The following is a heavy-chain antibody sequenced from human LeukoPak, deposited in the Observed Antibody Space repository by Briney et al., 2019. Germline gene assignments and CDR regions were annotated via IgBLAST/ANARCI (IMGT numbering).Heavy chain of an antibody. CDR2: IKQDGSQK. D-gene: IGHD3-3*01. CDR3: ARLREIPVFGVVTKSTSYFDY. V-gene: IGHV3-7*01. J-gene: IGHJ4*02. CDR1: GFTFTNHW. Sequence: GGSLRLSCAASGFTFTNHWMSWVRQTPRKGLEWVANIKQDGSQKKYVDSVKGRFTISRDNAKNSLYLQMNSLRAEDTAVYYCARLREIPVFGVVTKSTSYFDYWGQGTLVTVSS.